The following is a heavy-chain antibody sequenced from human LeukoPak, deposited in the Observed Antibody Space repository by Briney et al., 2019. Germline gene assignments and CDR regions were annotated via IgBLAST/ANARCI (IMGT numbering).Heavy chain of an antibody. CDR2: IYPGDSDA. V-gene: IGHV5-51*01. CDR1: GSSFTNYW. D-gene: IGHD2-15*01. Sequence: GESLQISCKGSGSSFTNYWIGWVRQVPGKGLEWMGIIYPGDSDARYSPSFQGQVTISADKSISTAYLQWSSLKASDTAMYYCARAGRYSFPDAFDIWGQGTMVTVSS. J-gene: IGHJ3*02. CDR3: ARAGRYSFPDAFDI.